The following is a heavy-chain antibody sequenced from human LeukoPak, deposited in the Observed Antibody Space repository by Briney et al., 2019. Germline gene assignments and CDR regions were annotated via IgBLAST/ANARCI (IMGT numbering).Heavy chain of an antibody. V-gene: IGHV3-15*01. CDR3: TSSPPYGSGSYYNPLGY. CDR1: GFTFSNAW. Sequence: GGSLRLSCAASGFTFSNAWMSWVRQAPGKGLEWVGRIKSKTDGGTTDYAAPVKGRFTISRDDSKNTLYLQMNSLKTEDTAVYYCTSSPPYGSGSYYNPLGYWGQGTLVTVSS. J-gene: IGHJ4*02. CDR2: IKSKTDGGTT. D-gene: IGHD3-10*01.